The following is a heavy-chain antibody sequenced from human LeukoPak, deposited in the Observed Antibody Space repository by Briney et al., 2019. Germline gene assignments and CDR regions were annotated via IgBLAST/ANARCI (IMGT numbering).Heavy chain of an antibody. D-gene: IGHD3-22*01. V-gene: IGHV3-7*01. CDR3: TRLHNSGYSIN. J-gene: IGHJ3*01. CDR2: IKKDETEK. CDR1: GLTVSNYW. Sequence: GGSLRLSCAASGLTVSNYWMSWVRQAPGKGLEWVANIKKDETEKYYVDSVKGRFTISRDNAKSSLYLQMNSLRAEDTAVYYCTRLHNSGYSINWGQGTMVTVSS.